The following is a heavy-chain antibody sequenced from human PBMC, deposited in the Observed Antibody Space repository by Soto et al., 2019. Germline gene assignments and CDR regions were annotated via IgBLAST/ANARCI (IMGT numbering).Heavy chain of an antibody. Sequence: SETLSLTCAVYGGSFSGYYWSWIRQPPGKGLERIGEINHSGSTNYNPSLKSRVTISVDTSKNQFSLKLSSVTAADTAVYYCARVSRDGYNNYYYYYYGMDVWGQGTTVTVSS. V-gene: IGHV4-34*01. CDR2: INHSGST. D-gene: IGHD5-12*01. CDR3: ARVSRDGYNNYYYYYYGMDV. J-gene: IGHJ6*02. CDR1: GGSFSGYY.